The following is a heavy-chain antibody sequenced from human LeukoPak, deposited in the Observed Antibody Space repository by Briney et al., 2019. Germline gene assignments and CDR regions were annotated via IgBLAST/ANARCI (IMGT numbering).Heavy chain of an antibody. J-gene: IGHJ4*02. Sequence: PGGSLRLSCAASGFTFSDYYMTWIRQAPGKGLEWLGQITHSGSTTYNPSLKSRVSISVDTSENQFSLKLSSVTAADTAVYYCARDTYSSAWGFWGQGTLVTVSS. CDR2: ITHSGST. V-gene: IGHV4-34*01. CDR1: GFTFSDYY. CDR3: ARDTYSSAWGF. D-gene: IGHD6-19*01.